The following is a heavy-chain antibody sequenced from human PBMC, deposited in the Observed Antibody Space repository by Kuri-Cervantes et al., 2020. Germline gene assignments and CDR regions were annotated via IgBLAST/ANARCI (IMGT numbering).Heavy chain of an antibody. V-gene: IGHV4-59*01. J-gene: IGHJ4*02. D-gene: IGHD3-3*01. Sequence: SETLSLTCTVSGGSISSYYWSWIRQPPGKGLEWMGHIHHSGTTNFKPSLKSRVTMSVDTSKNNLSLKLTSLTAADTALYYCARVRSFDTFWSGRNYFDSWGQGTLVTVSS. CDR3: ARVRSFDTFWSGRNYFDS. CDR2: IHHSGTT. CDR1: GGSISSYY.